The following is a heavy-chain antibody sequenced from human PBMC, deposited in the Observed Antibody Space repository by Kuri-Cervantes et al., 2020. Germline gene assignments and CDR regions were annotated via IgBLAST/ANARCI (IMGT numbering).Heavy chain of an antibody. V-gene: IGHV4-59*01. CDR2: IYYSGST. D-gene: IGHD5-24*01. J-gene: IGHJ4*02. Sequence: SETLSLTCTVSGGSTSNYYWSWIRQPPGKGLEWIGYIYYSGSTNYNPSLKSRVTISVDTSKNQFSLKLSSVTAADTAVYYCARHKRGYFDYWGQGTLVTVSS. CDR1: GGSTSNYY. CDR3: ARHKRGYFDY.